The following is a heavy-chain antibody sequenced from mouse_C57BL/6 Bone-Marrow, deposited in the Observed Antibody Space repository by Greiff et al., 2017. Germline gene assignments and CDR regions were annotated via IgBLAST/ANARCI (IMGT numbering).Heavy chain of an antibody. D-gene: IGHD1-1*01. V-gene: IGHV1-55*01. J-gene: IGHJ2*01. CDR2: IYPGSGST. Sequence: QVQLQQPGAELVKPGASVKMSCKASGYTFTSFWITWVKQRPGQGLEWIGDIYPGSGSTNYNEKFKSKATLTVDTSSSTAYMQLSSLTSEDSAVYYCAREGNYYGSFDYWGQGTTLTVSS. CDR1: GYTFTSFW. CDR3: AREGNYYGSFDY.